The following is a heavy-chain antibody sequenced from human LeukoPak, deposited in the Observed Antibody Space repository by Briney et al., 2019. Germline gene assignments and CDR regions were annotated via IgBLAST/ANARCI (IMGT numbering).Heavy chain of an antibody. CDR3: ARQGGSSSWYINPYKDYYYYMDV. CDR1: GGSISSSSYY. D-gene: IGHD6-13*01. J-gene: IGHJ6*03. CDR2: IYYSGST. V-gene: IGHV4-39*01. Sequence: PSETLSLTCTVSGGSISSSSYYWGWIRQPPGKGLEWIGSIYYSGSTYYNPSLKSRVTISVDTSKNQFSLKLSSVTAADTAVYYCARQGGSSSWYINPYKDYYYYMDVWGKGTTVTISS.